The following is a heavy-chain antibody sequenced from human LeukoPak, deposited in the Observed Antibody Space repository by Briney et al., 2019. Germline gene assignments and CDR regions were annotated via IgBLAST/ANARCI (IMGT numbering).Heavy chain of an antibody. CDR2: IYYSGST. CDR1: GGSIRSYY. CDR3: ARDGSGSLPGDYYYYGMDV. J-gene: IGHJ6*02. Sequence: SESLSLTRAVSGGSIRSYYWSWVREPPEKGLEGGGYIYYSGSTNYNRYLKRRVTISVETSKNQISLKLSSVTAADTAVYYCARDGSGSLPGDYYYYGMDVWGQGTTVTVSS. V-gene: IGHV4-59*01. D-gene: IGHD3-10*01.